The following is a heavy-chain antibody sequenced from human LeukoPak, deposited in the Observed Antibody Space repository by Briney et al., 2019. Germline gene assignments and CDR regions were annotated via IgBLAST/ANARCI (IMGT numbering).Heavy chain of an antibody. CDR2: ISYDGGYT. V-gene: IGHV3-30-3*02. CDR1: GFIFSNYA. D-gene: IGHD3-3*01. J-gene: IGHJ4*02. CDR3: AKLKQRRFLEWLLSYYFDY. Sequence: GGSLRLSCAASGFIFSNYAFLWVRQAPGKGLEWVAFISYDGGYTNYADSVKGRFTISRDDSKNTVDLQMNSLRAEDTAVYYCAKLKQRRFLEWLLSYYFDYWGQGTLVTVSS.